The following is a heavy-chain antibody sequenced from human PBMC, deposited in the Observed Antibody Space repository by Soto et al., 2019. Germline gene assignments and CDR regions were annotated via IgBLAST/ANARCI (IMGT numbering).Heavy chain of an antibody. Sequence: GESLKISCKGSGYSFTSYWIGWVRQMPGKGLEWMGIIYPGDSDTRYSPSFQGQVTISADKSISTAYLQWSSLKASDTAMYYCAGTIAFRRSAFDIWGQGTMVTVSS. J-gene: IGHJ3*02. CDR3: AGTIAFRRSAFDI. V-gene: IGHV5-51*01. CDR1: GYSFTSYW. CDR2: IYPGDSDT. D-gene: IGHD3-9*01.